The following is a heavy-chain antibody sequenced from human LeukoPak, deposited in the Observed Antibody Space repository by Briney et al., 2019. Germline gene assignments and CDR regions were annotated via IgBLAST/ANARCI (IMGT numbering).Heavy chain of an antibody. CDR1: GGSFSGYY. Sequence: PSETLSLTCTVYGGSFSGYYWSWIRKPPGKGLEWIGEINHSGSTNYNPSLKSRVTISVDTSKNQFSLKLSSVTASDTAVYYCARGYSSSTSCYLYWGQGTLVTVSS. CDR3: ARGYSSSTSCYLY. J-gene: IGHJ4*02. CDR2: INHSGST. V-gene: IGHV4-34*01. D-gene: IGHD2-2*01.